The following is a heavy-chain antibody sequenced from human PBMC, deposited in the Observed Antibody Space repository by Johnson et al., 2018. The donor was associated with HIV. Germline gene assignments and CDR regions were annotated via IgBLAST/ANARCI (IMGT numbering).Heavy chain of an antibody. CDR2: ISWNSGSI. Sequence: VQLVESGGGLVQPGRSLRLSCAASGFTFDDYAMHWVRQAPGKGLEWVSGISWNSGSIGYADSVKGRFTISRDNAKNSLYLQMNSLRAEDTALYYCARAGYYVGAFDIWGQGTMVTVSS. V-gene: IGHV3-9*01. CDR3: ARAGYYVGAFDI. CDR1: GFTFDDYA. D-gene: IGHD1-26*01. J-gene: IGHJ3*02.